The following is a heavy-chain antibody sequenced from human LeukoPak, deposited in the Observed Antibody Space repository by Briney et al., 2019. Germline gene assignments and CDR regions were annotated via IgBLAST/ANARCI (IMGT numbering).Heavy chain of an antibody. CDR1: GGSISSSNW. V-gene: IGHV4-4*02. Sequence: SETLSLTCAVSGGSISSSNWWTWVRQPPGKGLQWIGEVYHSGSTNYNPSLKSRVTMSVDKSNNQFSLNLSFVTAADTAVYYCARALVVTANNWFDPWGQGTLVTVSS. J-gene: IGHJ5*02. CDR2: VYHSGST. D-gene: IGHD2-21*02. CDR3: ARALVVTANNWFDP.